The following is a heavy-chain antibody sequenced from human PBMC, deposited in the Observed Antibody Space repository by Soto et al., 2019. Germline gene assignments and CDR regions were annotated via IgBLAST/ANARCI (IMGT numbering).Heavy chain of an antibody. J-gene: IGHJ4*01. CDR1: AYTFTNYY. CDR3: ARDNLARGDPYFDS. CDR2: LNPSGGPT. V-gene: IGHV1-46*01. Sequence: ASVKVSCKTSAYTFTNYYLHWVRQAPGQGLEWMGILNPSGGPTNYAQKFQGRVTMTRDTSTSTVYMELNSLRSEDTAVYYCARDNLARGDPYFDSWGQGTLVPV. D-gene: IGHD3-3*01.